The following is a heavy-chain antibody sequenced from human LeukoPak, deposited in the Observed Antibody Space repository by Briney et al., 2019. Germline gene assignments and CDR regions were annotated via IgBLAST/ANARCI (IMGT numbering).Heavy chain of an antibody. V-gene: IGHV3-33*01. CDR2: IWYDGSNK. Sequence: PGGSLRLSCAASGFTFSSYGMHWVRQAPGKGLEWVAVIWYDGSNKYYADSVKGRFTISRDNSKNTLYLQMNSLRAEDTAVYYCARELNGGLYYDFWSGLFDYWGQGTLVTVSS. D-gene: IGHD3-3*01. CDR3: ARELNGGLYYDFWSGLFDY. CDR1: GFTFSSYG. J-gene: IGHJ4*02.